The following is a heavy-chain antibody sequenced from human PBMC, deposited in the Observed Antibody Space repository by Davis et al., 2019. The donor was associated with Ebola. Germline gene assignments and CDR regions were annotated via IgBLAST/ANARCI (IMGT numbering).Heavy chain of an antibody. D-gene: IGHD6-19*01. V-gene: IGHV3-53*01. CDR3: AVVGSSGWYYYGMDV. Sequence: GGSLRLSCAASGFTVSSNYMSWVRQAPGKGLEWVSVIYSGGSTYYADSVKGRFTISRDNSKNTLYLQMNSLRAEDTAVYYCAVVGSSGWYYYGMDVWGQGTTVTVSS. CDR1: GFTVSSNY. CDR2: IYSGGST. J-gene: IGHJ6*02.